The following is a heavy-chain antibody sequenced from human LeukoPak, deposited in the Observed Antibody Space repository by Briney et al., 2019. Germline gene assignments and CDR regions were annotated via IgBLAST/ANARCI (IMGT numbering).Heavy chain of an antibody. CDR3: ARRRGSGYYSFDV. D-gene: IGHD3-3*01. J-gene: IGHJ3*01. CDR2: IYPGDSDT. CDR1: GYSFDLYY. V-gene: IGHV5-51*01. Sequence: GESLQISCRGSGYSFDLYYIGWVRQMPGKGLEWMGIIYPGDSDTKYNPSFQGQVTMSADKSMSTAYLHWRTLKASDSAMYYCARRRGSGYYSFDVWGQGTIVTVSS.